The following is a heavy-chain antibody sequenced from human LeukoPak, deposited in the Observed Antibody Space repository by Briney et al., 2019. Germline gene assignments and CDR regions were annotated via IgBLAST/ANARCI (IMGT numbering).Heavy chain of an antibody. J-gene: IGHJ3*02. CDR2: SNPGGGAT. CDR1: GDTFINDY. CDR3: ARAYRLRYYGSGSYYKENDDAFDI. V-gene: IGHV1-46*01. Sequence: GASVKVSCKASGDTFINDYIHWVRQAPGQGLGWMGVSNPGGGATTYAQKFQGRVTMTRNTSISTAYMELSSLRSEDTAVYYCARAYRLRYYGSGSYYKENDDAFDIWGQGTMVTVSS. D-gene: IGHD3-10*01.